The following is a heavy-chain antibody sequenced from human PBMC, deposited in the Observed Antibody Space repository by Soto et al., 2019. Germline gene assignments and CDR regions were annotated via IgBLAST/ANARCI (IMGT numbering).Heavy chain of an antibody. CDR2: IYYSGST. V-gene: IGHV4-39*01. J-gene: IGHJ5*02. Sequence: PSETLSLTCTVSGGSISSSIYFWGWIRQPPGKGLEWIGSIYYSGSTYYNPSLKSRVTVSVDTSKNQFSLKLSPVTAADTAVYYCARHPSNFWFDPWGQGTLVIVS. D-gene: IGHD4-4*01. CDR3: ARHPSNFWFDP. CDR1: GGSISSSIYF.